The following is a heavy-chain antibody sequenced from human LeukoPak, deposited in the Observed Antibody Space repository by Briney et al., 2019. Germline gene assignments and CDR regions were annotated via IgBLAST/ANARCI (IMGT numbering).Heavy chain of an antibody. D-gene: IGHD3-22*01. J-gene: IGHJ5*02. V-gene: IGHV4-59*01. CDR3: ARVPLPEYYDSSGYYSNWFDP. CDR1: GGSISSYY. Sequence: SETLSLTCTVSGGSISSYYWSWIRQPPGKGLEWIGYIYYSGSTNYNPSLMSRVTISVDTSKNQFSLKLSSVTAADTAVYYCARVPLPEYYDSSGYYSNWFDPWGQGTLVTVSS. CDR2: IYYSGST.